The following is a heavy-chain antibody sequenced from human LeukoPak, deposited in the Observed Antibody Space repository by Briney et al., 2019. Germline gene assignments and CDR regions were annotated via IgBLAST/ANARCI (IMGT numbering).Heavy chain of an antibody. V-gene: IGHV1-8*01. Sequence: ASGKVSCKASGYTFTSYDINWVRQATGQGLEWMGWMNPNSGNTGYAQKVQGRVTMTRNTSISTAYMELSSLRSEDTAVYYCARGVRGCSGGSCYFGFNYYYYMDVWGKGTTVTVSS. CDR2: MNPNSGNT. D-gene: IGHD2-15*01. CDR1: GYTFTSYD. J-gene: IGHJ6*03. CDR3: ARGVRGCSGGSCYFGFNYYYYMDV.